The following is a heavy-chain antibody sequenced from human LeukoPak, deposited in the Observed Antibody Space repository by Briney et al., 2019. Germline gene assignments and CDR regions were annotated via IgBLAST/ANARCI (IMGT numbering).Heavy chain of an antibody. Sequence: ASVKVSCKASGYNFTSYGITWVRQAPGQGLEWMGWINPNSGGTNYAQKFQGRVTMTRDTSISTAYMELSRLRSDDTAVYYCARDPVVTEYYYYGMDVWGQGTTVTVSS. CDR2: INPNSGGT. CDR3: ARDPVVTEYYYYGMDV. V-gene: IGHV1-2*02. D-gene: IGHD4-23*01. CDR1: GYNFTSYG. J-gene: IGHJ6*02.